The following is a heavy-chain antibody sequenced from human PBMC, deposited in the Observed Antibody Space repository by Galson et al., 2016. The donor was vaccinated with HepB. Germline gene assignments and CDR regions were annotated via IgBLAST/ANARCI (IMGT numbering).Heavy chain of an antibody. D-gene: IGHD2-2*01. V-gene: IGHV4-4*02. CDR2: IYHSGST. Sequence: SETLSLTRAVSGGSISSSNWWSWVRQPPGKGLEWIGEIYHSGSTNYNPSLKSRVTISVDKSKNQVSLKLSSVTAADTAVYYCARRWGGNQLLSHYYCDDRGQGTLVTVSS. CDR3: ARRWGGNQLLSHYYCDD. J-gene: IGHJ4*02. CDR1: GGSISSSNW.